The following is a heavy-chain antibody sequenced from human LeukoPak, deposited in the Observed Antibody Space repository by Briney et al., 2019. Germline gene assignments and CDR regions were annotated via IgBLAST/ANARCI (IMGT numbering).Heavy chain of an antibody. J-gene: IGHJ4*02. CDR3: ARGMVRGVMDY. D-gene: IGHD3-10*01. CDR1: GGSFSGYY. Sequence: PSETLSLTCAVFGGSFSGYYWSWIRQPPGKGLEWIGYIYYSGSTNYNPSLKSRVTISVDTSKNQFSLKLSSVTAADTAVYYCARGMVRGVMDYWGQGTLVTVSS. CDR2: IYYSGST. V-gene: IGHV4-59*08.